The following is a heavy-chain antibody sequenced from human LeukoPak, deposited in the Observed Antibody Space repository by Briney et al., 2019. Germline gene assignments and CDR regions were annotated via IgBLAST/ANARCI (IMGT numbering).Heavy chain of an antibody. V-gene: IGHV3-74*03. CDR2: IKSDGSST. Sequence: QPGGSLRLSCAASGFTFSRDWMHWVRQAPGKGLVWVSRIKSDGSSTMYADSVKGRFTTSRDNAKNTLYLQMNSLRAEDTAVYYCARDSAECTGGYCYLVSWGQGTLVTVSS. J-gene: IGHJ4*02. D-gene: IGHD2-8*02. CDR1: GFTFSRDW. CDR3: ARDSAECTGGYCYLVS.